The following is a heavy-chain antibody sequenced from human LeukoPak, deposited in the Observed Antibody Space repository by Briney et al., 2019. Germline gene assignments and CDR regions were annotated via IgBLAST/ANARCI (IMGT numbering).Heavy chain of an antibody. CDR2: ISGRDSST. J-gene: IGHJ4*02. Sequence: TGRSLRLSCAASGFTFNTYDMSWARQAPGKGLEWVSTISGRDSSTHYADSVKGRFTISRDNSKNTLYLQVNSLRAEDTAIYYCAKGAWFDYWGQGTLVTVSS. CDR3: AKGAWFDY. CDR1: GFTFNTYD. V-gene: IGHV3-23*01.